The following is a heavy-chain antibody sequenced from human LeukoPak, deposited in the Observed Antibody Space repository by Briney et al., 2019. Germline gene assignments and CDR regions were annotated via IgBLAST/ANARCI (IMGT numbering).Heavy chain of an antibody. CDR1: GGSISSYY. J-gene: IGHJ4*02. CDR3: ARHGFGSWAVDGSGSAELIN. V-gene: IGHV4-59*08. D-gene: IGHD3-10*01. Sequence: SETLSLTCTVSGGSISSYYWSWIRQPPGKGLEWIGYIYYSGSTNYNPSLKSRLTISVDTSKNQFSLKLNSVTAADTAVYYCARHGFGSWAVDGSGSAELINCGQGALVTVSS. CDR2: IYYSGST.